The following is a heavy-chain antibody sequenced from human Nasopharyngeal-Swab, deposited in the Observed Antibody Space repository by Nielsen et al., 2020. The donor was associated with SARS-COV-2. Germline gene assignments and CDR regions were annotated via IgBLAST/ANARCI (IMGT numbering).Heavy chain of an antibody. J-gene: IGHJ6*02. V-gene: IGHV4-34*01. CDR1: GGSFNGFY. CDR2: INHHEGT. CDR3: ARAGRVGDAYTGLDV. D-gene: IGHD5-24*01. Sequence: SQTLSLTCSVSGGSFNGFYWNWIRQPPGKGLEWIGEINHHEGTNYNPSLKSRVTMSVDTSTTQVSLTHNSLTATDAAVYYCARAGRVGDAYTGLDVWGQGTTVTVSS.